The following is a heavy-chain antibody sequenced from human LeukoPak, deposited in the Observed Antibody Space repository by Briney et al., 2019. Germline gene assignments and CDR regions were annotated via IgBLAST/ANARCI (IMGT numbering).Heavy chain of an antibody. J-gene: IGHJ6*03. V-gene: IGHV3-30*04. CDR3: ARDISGYVDYYYYMDV. D-gene: IGHD5-12*01. Sequence: GGSLRLSCAASGFTFSSYAMHWVRQAPGKGLEWVAVISYDGSNKYYADSVKGRFTISRDNSKNTLYLQMNSLRAEDTAVYYCARDISGYVDYYYYMDVWGKGTTVTVSS. CDR2: ISYDGSNK. CDR1: GFTFSSYA.